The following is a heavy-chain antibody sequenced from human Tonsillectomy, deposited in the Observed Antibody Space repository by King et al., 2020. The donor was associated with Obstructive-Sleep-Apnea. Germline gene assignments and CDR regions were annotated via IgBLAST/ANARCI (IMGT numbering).Heavy chain of an antibody. J-gene: IGHJ4*02. V-gene: IGHV1-18*01. CDR1: GYTFSNYG. D-gene: IGHD3-10*01. CDR3: ARADRFYGSGDFDY. CDR2: ISVYNGNT. Sequence: VQLVESGAEVKKPGASVKVSCKASGYTFSNYGITWVRQAPGQGLEWMGWISVYNGNTNSAQKVQGRLTMTTDTSTSTAYMELTSLTSDDTAVYYCARADRFYGSGDFDYWGQGTLVTVSS.